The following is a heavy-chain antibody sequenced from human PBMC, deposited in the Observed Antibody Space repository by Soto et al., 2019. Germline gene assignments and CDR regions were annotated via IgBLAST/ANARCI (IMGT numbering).Heavy chain of an antibody. J-gene: IGHJ3*02. V-gene: IGHV4-34*01. D-gene: IGHD6-25*01. Sequence: PSETLSLTCAVYSGSFSGYYWSWICQPPGKGLEWIGEINHRGSTNYKPSIKSRITISVDRSKNQFSLKLNSVTAADTAVYFCSRGRSVAADRPGVAFDIWGQGTMVTVSS. CDR2: INHRGST. CDR3: SRGRSVAADRPGVAFDI. CDR1: SGSFSGYY.